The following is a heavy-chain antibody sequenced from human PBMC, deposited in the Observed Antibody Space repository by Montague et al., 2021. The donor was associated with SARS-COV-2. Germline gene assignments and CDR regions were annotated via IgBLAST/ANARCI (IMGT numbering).Heavy chain of an antibody. CDR3: ARIPNDSWYVSYFDY. CDR1: GLPLSTSGLC. Sequence: PALVKPTQTLTLTCTLSGLPLSTSGLCVGWIRQPPGKALEWLALTDWDDDKYYSPSLKTRLSISKDTSKNQVVLTMANMEPVATATYYCARIPNDSWYVSYFDYWGQGILVTVSS. V-gene: IGHV2-70*01. J-gene: IGHJ4*02. CDR2: TDWDDDK. D-gene: IGHD6-13*01.